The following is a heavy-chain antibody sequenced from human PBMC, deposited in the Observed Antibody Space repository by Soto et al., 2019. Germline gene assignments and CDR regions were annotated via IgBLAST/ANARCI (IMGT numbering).Heavy chain of an antibody. V-gene: IGHV1-18*01. CDR2: ISPYTANT. D-gene: IGHD6-13*01. CDR1: GYRFIGYG. Sequence: ASMKVSCKASGYRFIGYGVSWVRQAPGQGLEWMGWISPYTANTKYAQKFQGRVTVTTDTSTTTAFMEMTSLTSDDTGVYYCARGWDSSSWETYFDYWGQGTPVTVSS. CDR3: ARGWDSSSWETYFDY. J-gene: IGHJ4*02.